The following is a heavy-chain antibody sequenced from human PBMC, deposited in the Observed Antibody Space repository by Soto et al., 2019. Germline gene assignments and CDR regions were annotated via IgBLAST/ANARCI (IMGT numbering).Heavy chain of an antibody. Sequence: QVQLVESGGGVVQQGRSLRLSCAASEFNFNLDAIHWVRQAPGKGLEWVAVISFDGSNHYYADSVRGRFTISRDNHKNALYLQMNSLRAEDTAVYYCAREFESGSVYGRDVWGQGAVVTFAS. V-gene: IGHV3-30-3*01. CDR1: EFNFNLDA. CDR3: AREFESGSVYGRDV. D-gene: IGHD1-26*01. CDR2: ISFDGSNH. J-gene: IGHJ6*02.